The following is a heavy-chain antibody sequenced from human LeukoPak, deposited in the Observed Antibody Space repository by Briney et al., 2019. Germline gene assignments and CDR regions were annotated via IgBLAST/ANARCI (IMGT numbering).Heavy chain of an antibody. CDR1: GFTFSSYW. CDR2: IKQDGSEK. CDR3: ASQITPKDQFDY. Sequence: QPGGSLRLSCAASGFTFSSYWMSWVRQAPGKGLEWVANIKQDGSEKYYVDSVKGRFTISRDNAKSSLYLQMNSLRAEDTAVYYCASQITPKDQFDYWGQGTLVTVSS. J-gene: IGHJ4*02. D-gene: IGHD2-15*01. V-gene: IGHV3-7*01.